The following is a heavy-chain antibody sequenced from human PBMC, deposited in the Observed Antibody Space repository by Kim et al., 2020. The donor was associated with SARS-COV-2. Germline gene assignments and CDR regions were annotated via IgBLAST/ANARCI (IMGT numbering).Heavy chain of an antibody. CDR1: GFTFSSYA. Sequence: GSLRLSCAASGFTFSSYAMSWVRQAPGKGLEWVSAISGSGGSTYYADSVKGRFTISRDNSKNTLYLQMNSLRAEDTAVYYCAKTYYYDSSGYRYAPFDPWGQGTLVTVSS. V-gene: IGHV3-23*01. CDR3: AKTYYYDSSGYRYAPFDP. D-gene: IGHD3-22*01. CDR2: ISGSGGST. J-gene: IGHJ5*02.